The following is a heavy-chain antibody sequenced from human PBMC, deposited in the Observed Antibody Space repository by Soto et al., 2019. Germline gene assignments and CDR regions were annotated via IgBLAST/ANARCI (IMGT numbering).Heavy chain of an antibody. CDR2: ISAYNGNT. Sequence: QVQLVQSGAEVKKPGASVKVSCKASGYTFTSYGISWVRQAPGQGLEWMGWISAYNGNTNYAQKLQGRVTMTTDTSTSPAYIEVRRLRSYDTAVYFCGRGDRRGWPDYYGMDVWGQGTTVTVSS. CDR1: GYTFTSYG. V-gene: IGHV1-18*04. CDR3: GRGDRRGWPDYYGMDV. J-gene: IGHJ6*02. D-gene: IGHD6-19*01.